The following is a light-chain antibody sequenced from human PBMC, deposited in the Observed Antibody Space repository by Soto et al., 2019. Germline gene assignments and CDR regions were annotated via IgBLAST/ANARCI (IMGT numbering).Light chain of an antibody. CDR2: AAS. CDR3: QQYNSYWWT. V-gene: IGKV1-39*01. Sequence: DIQMTQSPSSLSASVGDRVTITCRASQSISSYLNWYQQKPGKAPKLLIYAASSLQSGVPSRLSGSGSGTDFTLTISSLQPDDFATYYCQQYNSYWWTFGQGTKVDIK. CDR1: QSISSY. J-gene: IGKJ1*01.